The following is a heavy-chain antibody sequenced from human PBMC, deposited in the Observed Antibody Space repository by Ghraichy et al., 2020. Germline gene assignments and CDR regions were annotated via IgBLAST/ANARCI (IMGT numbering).Heavy chain of an antibody. CDR2: IYYSGST. J-gene: IGHJ3*02. V-gene: IGHV4-61*01. Sequence: GSLSLTCTVSGGSVSSGSYYWSWIRQPPGKGLEWIGYIYYSGSTNYNPSLKSRVTISVDTSKNQFSLKLSSVTAADTAVYYCAREVIVVVPAAPDAFDIWGQGTMVTVSS. CDR3: AREVIVVVPAAPDAFDI. D-gene: IGHD2-2*01. CDR1: GGSVSSGSYY.